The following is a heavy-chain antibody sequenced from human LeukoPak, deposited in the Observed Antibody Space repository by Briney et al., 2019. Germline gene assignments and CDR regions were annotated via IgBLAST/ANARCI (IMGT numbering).Heavy chain of an antibody. CDR3: ARLPSYGHRRGFDY. D-gene: IGHD5-18*01. CDR1: GGTFSSYA. Sequence: SVKVSCKASGGTFSSYAISWVRQAPGQGLEWMGGIIPIFATANYAQKFQGRVTITADESTSTAYMELSSLRSEDTAVYYCARLPSYGHRRGFDYWGQGTLVTVSS. V-gene: IGHV1-69*13. J-gene: IGHJ4*02. CDR2: IIPIFATA.